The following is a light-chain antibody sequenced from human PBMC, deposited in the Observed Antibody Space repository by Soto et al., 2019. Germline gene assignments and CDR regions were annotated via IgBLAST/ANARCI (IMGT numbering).Light chain of an antibody. CDR2: KAS. CDR1: QSISSW. V-gene: IGKV1-5*03. Sequence: DLQMTQSPSTLSASVGDRVTITCRASQSISSWLAWYQQKPGKAPKLLIYKASSLESGVPSRFSGSGSGTEFTLTISSLQPDDFATYYCQQYNSYPYTFGQGTKLESK. J-gene: IGKJ2*01. CDR3: QQYNSYPYT.